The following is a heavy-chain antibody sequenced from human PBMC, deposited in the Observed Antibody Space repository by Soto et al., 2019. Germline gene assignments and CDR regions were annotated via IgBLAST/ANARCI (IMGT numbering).Heavy chain of an antibody. CDR1: GVSISSGGYY. D-gene: IGHD2-2*01. J-gene: IGHJ5*02. CDR2: IYYSGST. Sequence: QVQLQESGPGLVKPSQTLSLTGTVSGVSISSGGYYWRWIRQHPGKGLEWLGYIYYSGSTYYNPSLKSRVTLSVDTSKNQFALKLSAVTAADTAVYYCARDLGCSSTSCTNWFDPWGQGTLVTVSS. V-gene: IGHV4-31*03. CDR3: ARDLGCSSTSCTNWFDP.